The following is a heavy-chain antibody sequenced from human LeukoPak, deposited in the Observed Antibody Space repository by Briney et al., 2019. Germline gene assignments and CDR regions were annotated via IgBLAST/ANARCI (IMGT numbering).Heavy chain of an antibody. CDR2: IYYSGST. D-gene: IGHD6-13*01. J-gene: IGHJ4*02. Sequence: KPSETLSLTCTVSGGSISGSSYYWGWIRQPPGKGLEWIGSIYYSGSTYYNPSLKSRVTISVDTSKNQFSLKLSSVTATDTAVYYCARVVAAAGTRAFDFWGQGTLVTVSS. CDR1: GGSISGSSYY. CDR3: ARVVAAAGTRAFDF. V-gene: IGHV4-39*01.